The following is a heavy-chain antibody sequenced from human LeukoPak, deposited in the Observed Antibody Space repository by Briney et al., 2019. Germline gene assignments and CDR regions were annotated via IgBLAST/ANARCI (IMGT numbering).Heavy chain of an antibody. V-gene: IGHV3-74*01. CDR2: INTDGTST. Sequence: GGSLRLPCAASGFSFSNYWMHWVRQAPGKGLVCVSRINTDGTSTNYADSVKGRFTISRDNAKSTLYLQMNSLRAEDTAIYYCARDLGPQNWFGSWGQGILVTVSS. J-gene: IGHJ5*01. CDR1: GFSFSNYW. D-gene: IGHD3/OR15-3a*01. CDR3: ARDLGPQNWFGS.